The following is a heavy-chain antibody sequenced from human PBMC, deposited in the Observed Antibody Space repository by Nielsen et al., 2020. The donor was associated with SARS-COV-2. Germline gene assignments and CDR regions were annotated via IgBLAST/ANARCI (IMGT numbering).Heavy chain of an antibody. CDR3: ARESDVGYYGMDV. J-gene: IGHJ6*02. Sequence: LKISCSASGFTFNNYAMNWVRQAPGKGLEWVSVISASGGGTYYADSVKGRFTISRDNSKNTLYLQMNSLRAEDTAVYYCARESDVGYYGMDVWGQGTTVTVSS. V-gene: IGHV3-23*01. CDR1: GFTFNNYA. D-gene: IGHD3-10*02. CDR2: ISASGGGT.